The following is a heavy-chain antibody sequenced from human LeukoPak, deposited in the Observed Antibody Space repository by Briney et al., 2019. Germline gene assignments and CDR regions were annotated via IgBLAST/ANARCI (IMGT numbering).Heavy chain of an antibody. V-gene: IGHV3-23*01. D-gene: IGHD1-26*01. CDR2: VTGSDNT. CDR1: GFTFSDYA. J-gene: IGHJ4*02. Sequence: GGSLRLSCAASGFTFSDYAMNWVRQAPGQRLEWVSAVTGSDNTYYADSVKGSFTISRDNSKNTLSLLMSSLRAEDTALYYCVSEAGATTNWGQGTLVTVSS. CDR3: VSEAGATTN.